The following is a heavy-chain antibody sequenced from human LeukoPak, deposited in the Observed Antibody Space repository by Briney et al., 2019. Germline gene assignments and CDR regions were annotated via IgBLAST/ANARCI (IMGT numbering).Heavy chain of an antibody. V-gene: IGHV4-39*07. Sequence: SETLSLTCTVSGGSISSSSYYWGWIRQPPGKGLEWIGSIYYSGSTYYNPSLKSRVTISVDTSKNQFSLKLSSVTAADTAVYYCARSSYDSSGYYTPGGFDPWGQGTLVTVSS. CDR3: ARSSYDSSGYYTPGGFDP. CDR1: GGSISSSSYY. D-gene: IGHD3-22*01. J-gene: IGHJ5*02. CDR2: IYYSGST.